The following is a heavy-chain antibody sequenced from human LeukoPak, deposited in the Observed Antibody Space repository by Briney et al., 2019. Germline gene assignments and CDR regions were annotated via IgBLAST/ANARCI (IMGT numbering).Heavy chain of an antibody. J-gene: IGHJ6*03. CDR1: RSTFKTYD. Sequence: ASVKVSCKASRSTFKTYDIHWVRQTRGQGLEWMAWMNPKTGTTGYAATFQGRISMTSNTSISTAYTELSSVRPGDTAIYYCARGLLGYYYYYMDVWGEGTTVTVSS. V-gene: IGHV1-8*01. CDR3: ARGLLGYYYYYMDV. CDR2: MNPKTGTT. D-gene: IGHD2-21*01.